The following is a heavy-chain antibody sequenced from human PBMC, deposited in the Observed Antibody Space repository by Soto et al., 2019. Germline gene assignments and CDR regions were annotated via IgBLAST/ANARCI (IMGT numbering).Heavy chain of an antibody. Sequence: PGGSLRLSCAASGFTFSTYWMHWVRQAPGKGLVWVSRLNSDGSSTTYADSVKGRFTISRDNAKKTLYLQMNRLRAEDTALYYCVRPRDTAMVWDYFDYWGQGTLGTGSS. V-gene: IGHV3-74*01. CDR2: LNSDGSST. CDR3: VRPRDTAMVWDYFDY. CDR1: GFTFSTYW. D-gene: IGHD5-18*01. J-gene: IGHJ4*02.